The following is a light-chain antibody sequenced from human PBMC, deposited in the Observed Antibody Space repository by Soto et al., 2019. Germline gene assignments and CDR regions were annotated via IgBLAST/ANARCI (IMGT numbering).Light chain of an antibody. CDR3: MQATHYRPYT. V-gene: IGKV2-24*01. Sequence: DVVLTQIPLSSLVTVGQSASISCRSSQSLLHADGQTYLSWFHQKPGQPPRLLIHRVSNRFSGVPDRISGSGAGTDFTLTISGVEPEDVGIYFCMQATHYRPYTFRQGTKLEI. CDR1: QSLLHADGQTY. CDR2: RVS. J-gene: IGKJ2*01.